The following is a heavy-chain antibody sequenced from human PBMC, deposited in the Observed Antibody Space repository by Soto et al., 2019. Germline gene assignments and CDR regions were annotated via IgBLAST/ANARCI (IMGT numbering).Heavy chain of an antibody. CDR1: GGSISSYY. V-gene: IGHV4-59*12. CDR3: ARDRRYTGSGSFFYYYYGMDV. Sequence: SETLSLTCTVSGGSISSYYWSWIRQPPGKGLEWIGYIYYSGSTNYNPSLKSRVTISVDTSKNQFSLKLSSVTAADTAVYYCARDRRYTGSGSFFYYYYGMDVWGQGTTVT. J-gene: IGHJ6*02. D-gene: IGHD3-10*01. CDR2: IYYSGST.